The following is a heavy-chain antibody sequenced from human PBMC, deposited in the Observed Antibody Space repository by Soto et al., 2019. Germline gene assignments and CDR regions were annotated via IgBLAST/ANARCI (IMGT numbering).Heavy chain of an antibody. D-gene: IGHD1-1*01. Sequence: GGSLRLSCAASGFTFSSYEMNWVRQAPGEGLEWVSYISSSGSTIYYADSVKGRFTISRDNAKNTLYLQMNILRVEDTAVYFCATAGNYRFDNWGLGTLVTVSS. CDR3: ATAGNYRFDN. CDR1: GFTFSSYE. V-gene: IGHV3-48*03. J-gene: IGHJ4*02. CDR2: ISSSGSTI.